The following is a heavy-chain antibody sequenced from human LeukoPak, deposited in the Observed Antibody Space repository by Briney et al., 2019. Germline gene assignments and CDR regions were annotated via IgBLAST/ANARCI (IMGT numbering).Heavy chain of an antibody. D-gene: IGHD3-10*01. J-gene: IGHJ2*01. V-gene: IGHV1-46*01. CDR3: ARDPYGTWYFDL. CDR1: GYTFTSYY. Sequence: ASVKVSCKASGYTFTSYYMHWVRQAPGQGLEWMGIINPSGGSTSYAQKFQGRVTMTRDTSISTAYMELSRLRSDDTAVYYCARDPYGTWYFDLWGRGTLVTVSS. CDR2: INPSGGST.